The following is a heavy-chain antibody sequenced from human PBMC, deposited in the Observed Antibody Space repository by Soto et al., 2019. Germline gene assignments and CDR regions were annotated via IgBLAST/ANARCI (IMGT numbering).Heavy chain of an antibody. V-gene: IGHV1-69*13. J-gene: IGHJ6*02. Sequence: SVKVCCKASGGTFSSYAISGVRQAPGQGLEWMGGIIPIFGTANYAQKFQGRVTITADESTSTAYMELSSLRSEDTAVYYCARARIGSGSYYNVPSPIQYYYYGMDVWGQGTTVTVSS. CDR1: GGTFSSYA. D-gene: IGHD3-10*01. CDR2: IIPIFGTA. CDR3: ARARIGSGSYYNVPSPIQYYYYGMDV.